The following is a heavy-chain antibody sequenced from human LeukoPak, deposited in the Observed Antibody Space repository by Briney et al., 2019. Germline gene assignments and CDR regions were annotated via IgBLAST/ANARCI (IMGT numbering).Heavy chain of an antibody. J-gene: IGHJ4*02. V-gene: IGHV3-30*04. CDR2: IAYDGSNE. D-gene: IGHD3-3*01. CDR3: ARPSGSVTIFGVVDYFDY. Sequence: PGGSLRLSCVVSGFTFTNYGMHWVRQAPGKGLDWVASIAYDGSNESYAESVKGRFTISRDNSKNTLYLQLNSLRAEDTAVYYCARPSGSVTIFGVVDYFDYWGQGSLVTASS. CDR1: GFTFTNYG.